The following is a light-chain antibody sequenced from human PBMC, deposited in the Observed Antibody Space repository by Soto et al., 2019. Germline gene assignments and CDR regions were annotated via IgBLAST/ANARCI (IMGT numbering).Light chain of an antibody. J-gene: IGLJ1*01. CDR1: SXDLAIYNY. V-gene: IGLV2-14*01. Sequence: QSVLTQPGSVSGSPGQSITISCTGTSXDLAIYNYVSWYQQQPGKAPKLMIYQVTNRPSGVSNRFSGSRSGNTASLTISGLQAEDEADYYCSSYTDSSNYVFGTGTRSPS. CDR3: SSYTDSSNYV. CDR2: QVT.